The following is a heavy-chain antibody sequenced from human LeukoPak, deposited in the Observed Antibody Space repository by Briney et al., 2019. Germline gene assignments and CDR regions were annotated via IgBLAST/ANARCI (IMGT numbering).Heavy chain of an antibody. CDR2: IYTSGST. CDR1: GGSISSSNYY. D-gene: IGHD3-3*01. CDR3: ARGGLYYDFWSGHHSGAIWFDP. V-gene: IGHV4-61*02. Sequence: SETLSLTCTVSGGSISSSNYYWNWIRQPAGKGLEWIGRIYTSGSTNYNPSLKSRVTISVDTSKNQFSLKLSSVTAADTAVYYCARGGLYYDFWSGHHSGAIWFDPWGQRTLVTVSS. J-gene: IGHJ5*02.